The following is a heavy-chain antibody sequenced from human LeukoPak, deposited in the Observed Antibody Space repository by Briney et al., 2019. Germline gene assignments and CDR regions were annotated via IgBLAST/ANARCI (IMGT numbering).Heavy chain of an antibody. J-gene: IGHJ3*02. D-gene: IGHD1-26*01. Sequence: PGGSLRLSCAASGFTFRSYSMNWVRRAPGKGLEWVSSISSSSYIYYADSVKGRFTISRDNAKNSLYLQMNSLRAEDTAVYYCASREGYRWELLNAFDIWGQGTMVTVSS. CDR2: ISSSSYI. CDR3: ASREGYRWELLNAFDI. CDR1: GFTFRSYS. V-gene: IGHV3-21*01.